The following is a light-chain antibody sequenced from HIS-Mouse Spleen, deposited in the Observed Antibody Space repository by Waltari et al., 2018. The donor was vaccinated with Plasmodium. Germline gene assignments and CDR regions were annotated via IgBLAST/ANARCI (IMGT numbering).Light chain of an antibody. CDR2: VAS. Sequence: DIQMTQSPASLSASVGDSVTITCRESQSISSNLNWYQHKPGKAPKHLIYVASSLQSGFPSRFSGSGYGTDFTLSIRSLQPEDFATYYCQQSYSTWTFGQGTKVDIK. CDR1: QSISSN. V-gene: IGKV1-39*01. J-gene: IGKJ1*01. CDR3: QQSYSTWT.